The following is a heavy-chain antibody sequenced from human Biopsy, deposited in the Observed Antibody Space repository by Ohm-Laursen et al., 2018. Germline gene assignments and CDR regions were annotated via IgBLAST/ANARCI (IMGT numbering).Heavy chain of an antibody. D-gene: IGHD6-13*01. CDR1: GFSLSARGMC. CDR2: IDLDYFI. J-gene: IGHJ6*02. CDR3: ARTPIAIFSAGLVYRHQRHLQGMDV. V-gene: IGHV2-70*11. Sequence: PTQTLPLTRYFSGFSLSARGMCVSSIRQPPGKALEWLASIDLDYFIDYSVALKDRLTIFKANSENQVVLTMTKTDPADTGTYFCARTPIAIFSAGLVYRHQRHLQGMDVWGQGTAVTVS.